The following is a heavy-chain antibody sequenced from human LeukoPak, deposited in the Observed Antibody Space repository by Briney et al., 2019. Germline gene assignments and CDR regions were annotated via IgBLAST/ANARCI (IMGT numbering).Heavy chain of an antibody. CDR1: GGSMNSYY. CDR2: IFYTGSS. Sequence: KPSETLSLTCTVSGGSMNSYYWSCVRQPPGKGLEWIGHIFYTGSSNYNPSLKSRVTISLNRPKNQFPLSLTSVTAADTAVYYCARAGAWQIDPWGQGTLVTVSS. V-gene: IGHV4-59*01. J-gene: IGHJ5*02. CDR3: ARAGAWQIDP. D-gene: IGHD3-10*01.